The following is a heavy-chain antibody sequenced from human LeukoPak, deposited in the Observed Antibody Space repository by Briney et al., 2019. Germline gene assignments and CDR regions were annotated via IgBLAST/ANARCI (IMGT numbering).Heavy chain of an antibody. D-gene: IGHD6-13*01. Sequence: SETLSLTCTVSGGSISSYYWSWIRQPAGKGLEWIGRVYTSGSTNYNPSLKSRVTMSVDTPKNQFSLKLSSVTAADTAVYYCARDREHSSSWYYFDYWGQGTLATVSS. CDR2: VYTSGST. CDR3: ARDREHSSSWYYFDY. CDR1: GGSISSYY. V-gene: IGHV4-4*07. J-gene: IGHJ4*02.